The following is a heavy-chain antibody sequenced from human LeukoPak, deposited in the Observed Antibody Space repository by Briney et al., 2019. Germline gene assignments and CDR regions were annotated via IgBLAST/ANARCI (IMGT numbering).Heavy chain of an antibody. Sequence: ASVKVSCKASGGTFSSYTISWARQAPGQGLEWMGRIIPILGIANYAQKFQGRVTITADKSTSTAYMELSSLRSEDTAVYYCARDGGGDYGGNRGHWGQGTLVTVSS. CDR1: GGTFSSYT. CDR2: IIPILGIA. V-gene: IGHV1-69*04. D-gene: IGHD4-23*01. J-gene: IGHJ4*02. CDR3: ARDGGGDYGGNRGH.